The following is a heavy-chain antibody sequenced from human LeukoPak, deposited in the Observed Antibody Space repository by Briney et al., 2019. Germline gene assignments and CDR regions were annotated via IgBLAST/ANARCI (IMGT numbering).Heavy chain of an antibody. CDR2: IIPIFGTA. V-gene: IGHV1-69*05. CDR3: ARVGFGRSDYYYMDV. CDR1: GGTFSSYA. Sequence: ASVKVSCKASGGTFSSYAISWVRQAPGQGLEWMGGIIPIFGTANYAQKFQGRVTINTDESTSTAYMELSSLRSEDTAVYYCARVGFGRSDYYYMDVWGKGTTVTVSS. J-gene: IGHJ6*03. D-gene: IGHD3-10*01.